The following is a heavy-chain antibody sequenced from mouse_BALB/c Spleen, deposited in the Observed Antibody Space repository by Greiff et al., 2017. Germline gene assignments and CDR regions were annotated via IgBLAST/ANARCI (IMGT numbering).Heavy chain of an antibody. J-gene: IGHJ4*01. D-gene: IGHD3-3*01. V-gene: IGHV6-6*02. CDR1: GFTFSNYW. Sequence: DVKLVESGGGLVQPGGSMKLSCVASGFTFSNYWMNWVRQSPEKGLEWVAEIRLKSNNYATHYAESVKGRFTISRDDSKSSVYLQMNNLRAEDTGIYYCTRGTNYAMDYWGQGTSVTVSS. CDR2: IRLKSNNYAT. CDR3: TRGTNYAMDY.